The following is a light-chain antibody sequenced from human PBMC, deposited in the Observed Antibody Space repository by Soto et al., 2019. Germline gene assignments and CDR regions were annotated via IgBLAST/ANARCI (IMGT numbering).Light chain of an antibody. CDR2: DVS. CDR3: SSYTSSSSYV. J-gene: IGLJ1*01. V-gene: IGLV2-14*01. CDR1: SSDVGGYKY. Sequence: QSVLTQPASVSGSPGQSIAISCTGTSSDVGGYKYVSWYQQHPDKAPKLLIYDVSNRPSGVSDRFSGSKSGNTASLTISGLRSEDEADYYCSSYTSSSSYVFGTGTKVTVL.